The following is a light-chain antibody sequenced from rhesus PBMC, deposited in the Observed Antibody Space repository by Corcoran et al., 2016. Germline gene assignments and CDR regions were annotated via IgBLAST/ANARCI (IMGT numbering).Light chain of an antibody. CDR2: AAS. CDR3: QHSYGTPRT. J-gene: IGKJ1*01. CDR1: ENVNNY. Sequence: DIQMTQSPSSLSASVGDRVTITCRASENVNNYLHWYQQKPGKAPKLLIYAASTLQRGVPSRFGGGGSGTDYTFTIISLQPEDVATYYCQHSYGTPRTFGRGTKVEIK. V-gene: IGKV1-74*01.